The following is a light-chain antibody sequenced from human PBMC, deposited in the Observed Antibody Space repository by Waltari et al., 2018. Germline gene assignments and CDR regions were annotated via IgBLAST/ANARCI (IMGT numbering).Light chain of an antibody. CDR3: QQYSSHYT. V-gene: IGKV1-5*03. CDR1: QSILTF. CDR2: KAS. J-gene: IGKJ2*01. Sequence: DIQMTQSPSTLSSSLGDRVTIPCRASQSILTFLAWYQQKPGKAPKLLIYKASNLQSGVPSRFSGSGSGTEFTLTISSLQPDDFATYYCQQYSSHYTFGQGTKLEIK.